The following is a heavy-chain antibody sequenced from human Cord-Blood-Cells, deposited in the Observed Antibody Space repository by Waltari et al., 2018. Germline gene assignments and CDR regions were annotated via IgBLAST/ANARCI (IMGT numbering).Heavy chain of an antibody. CDR2: INHSGST. CDR3: ARGIYCSGGSCYFDY. Sequence: QVQLQQWGAGLLKPSETLSLTCAVYGGSFSGYYWSWIRQPPGKGLEWIGEINHSGSTNYNPSRKSRVTISVDTSKNQFSLKLSSVTAADTAVYYCARGIYCSGGSCYFDYWGQGTLVTVSS. V-gene: IGHV4-34*01. CDR1: GGSFSGYY. J-gene: IGHJ4*02. D-gene: IGHD2-15*01.